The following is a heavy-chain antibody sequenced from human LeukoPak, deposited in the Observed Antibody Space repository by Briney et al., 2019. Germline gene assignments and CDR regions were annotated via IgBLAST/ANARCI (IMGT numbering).Heavy chain of an antibody. V-gene: IGHV1-69*13. CDR2: IIPIFGTA. Sequence: SVKVSCKASGGTFSSYAISWVRQAPGQGLEWMGGIIPIFGTANYAQKFQGRVTITADESTSTAYMELSSLRSEDTAVYYCATPGGQRQQWLAHSGYWGQGTLVTVSS. J-gene: IGHJ4*02. D-gene: IGHD6-19*01. CDR3: ATPGGQRQQWLAHSGY. CDR1: GGTFSSYA.